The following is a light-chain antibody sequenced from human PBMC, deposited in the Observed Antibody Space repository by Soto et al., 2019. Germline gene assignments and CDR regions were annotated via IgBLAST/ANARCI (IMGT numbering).Light chain of an antibody. Sequence: DTQMTQSPSTLSASVGDTVTITCRARQNINNWLAWYQQKPEKVPKLLIYGASTLEDGVPSRFSGSRSGTEFTLTINSLLSDNVATSYCKCTHAYLG. CDR1: QNINNW. CDR2: GAS. CDR3: KCTHAY. J-gene: IGKJ1*01. V-gene: IGKV1-5*01.